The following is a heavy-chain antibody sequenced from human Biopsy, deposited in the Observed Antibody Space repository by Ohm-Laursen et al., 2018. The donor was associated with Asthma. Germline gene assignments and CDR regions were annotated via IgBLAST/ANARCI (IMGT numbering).Heavy chain of an antibody. CDR1: GYNFISFA. V-gene: IGHV1-3*04. D-gene: IGHD3-9*01. Sequence: ASVKVSCKASGYNFISFAIHWVPQAPGQRLEWMGWVNTGNGDTKYSQKFQGRVTITRDTSASTAYMELRSLRSEDTATYYCARTYYDFLTGQVKDGFGVWGQGTMVTVSS. CDR2: VNTGNGDT. CDR3: ARTYYDFLTGQVKDGFGV. J-gene: IGHJ3*01.